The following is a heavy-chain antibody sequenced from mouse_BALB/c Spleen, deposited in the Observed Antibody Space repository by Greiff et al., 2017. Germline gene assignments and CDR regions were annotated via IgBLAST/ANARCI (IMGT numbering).Heavy chain of an antibody. D-gene: IGHD1-1*01. V-gene: IGHV1S81*02. J-gene: IGHJ2*01. Sequence: QVQLKQPGAELVKPGASVKLSCKASGYTFTSYWMHWVKQRPGQGLEWIGEINPSNGRTNYNEKFKSKATLTVDKSSSTAYMQLSSLTSEDSAVYYCARPTVVATDYFDYWGQGTTLTVSS. CDR2: INPSNGRT. CDR1: GYTFTSYW. CDR3: ARPTVVATDYFDY.